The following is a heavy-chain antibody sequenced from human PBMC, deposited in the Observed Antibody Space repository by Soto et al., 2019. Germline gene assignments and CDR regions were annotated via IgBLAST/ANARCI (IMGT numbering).Heavy chain of an antibody. V-gene: IGHV1-8*01. J-gene: IGHJ6*03. Sequence: ASVKVSCKASGYTFTSYDINWVRQATGQGLEWMGWMNPNSGNTGYAQKFQGRVTMTRNTSISTAYMELSSLRSEDTAVYYCARGNSECSGGSCYSDYYYYYYMDVWGKGTTVTVSS. CDR1: GYTFTSYD. CDR2: MNPNSGNT. CDR3: ARGNSECSGGSCYSDYYYYYYMDV. D-gene: IGHD2-15*01.